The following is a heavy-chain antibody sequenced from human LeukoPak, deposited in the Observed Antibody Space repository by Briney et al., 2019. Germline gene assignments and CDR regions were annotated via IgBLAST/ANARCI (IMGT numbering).Heavy chain of an antibody. D-gene: IGHD3-10*01. CDR1: GASISGSNYY. V-gene: IGHV4-30-4*01. CDR2: IFYSGST. Sequence: PSETLSLTCTVSGASISGSNYYWSWIRQPPGKGLEWIGYIFYSGSTYYNPSLKSRVMISVDTSKNQFSLNVNSVTAADTAVYYCARYYYSSGHDWFDPWGQGTLAIVSS. CDR3: ARYYYSSGHDWFDP. J-gene: IGHJ5*02.